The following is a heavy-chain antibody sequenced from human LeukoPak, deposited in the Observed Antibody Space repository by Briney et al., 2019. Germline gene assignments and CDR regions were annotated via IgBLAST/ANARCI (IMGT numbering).Heavy chain of an antibody. CDR3: ARSDWFDP. Sequence: GGSLRLSCAASGFSFRNAWMHWVRQAPGKGLVWVSRIKGDGSVTVYADSVKGRFTISRDNAKNTLYLQMNSLRVEDTAVYYCARSDWFDPWGQGTLVTVSS. CDR2: IKGDGSVT. CDR1: GFSFRNAW. J-gene: IGHJ5*02. V-gene: IGHV3-74*01. D-gene: IGHD3-3*01.